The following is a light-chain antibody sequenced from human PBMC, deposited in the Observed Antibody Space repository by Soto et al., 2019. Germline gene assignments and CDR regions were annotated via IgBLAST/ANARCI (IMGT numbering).Light chain of an antibody. Sequence: EIQIAQTPSSLSASVVHRVTLTCRADQSISRYLDWYQQKPGKAPNLLIYAASSLQSGVPSRFSGSGSGTDFTLTISSLQPEDFATYYCQQSYSTPLNFGQGTKVDIK. J-gene: IGKJ1*01. CDR3: QQSYSTPLN. V-gene: IGKV1-39*01. CDR2: AAS. CDR1: QSISRY.